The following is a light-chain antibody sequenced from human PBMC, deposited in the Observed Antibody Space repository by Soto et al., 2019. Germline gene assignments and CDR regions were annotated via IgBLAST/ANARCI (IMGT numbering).Light chain of an antibody. Sequence: QSALTQPASVSGSPGQSITISCTGTSRDVGAYNYVSWYQQHPGKPPKLMIFEVSGRPPGVSDRFSGSKSGNTASLTISGLQAEDEADYYCSSYANTAHVFGTGTKVTVL. CDR2: EVS. V-gene: IGLV2-14*01. J-gene: IGLJ1*01. CDR3: SSYANTAHV. CDR1: SRDVGAYNY.